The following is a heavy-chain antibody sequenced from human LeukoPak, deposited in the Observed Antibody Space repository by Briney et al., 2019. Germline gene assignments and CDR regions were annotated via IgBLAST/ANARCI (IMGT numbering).Heavy chain of an antibody. CDR3: SRSAYYDGSGNYYDY. CDR2: ISDGGSTT. D-gene: IGHD3-22*01. J-gene: IGHJ4*02. V-gene: IGHV3-74*01. CDR1: GFTFSSYW. Sequence: TGGSLRLSCAASGFTFSSYWMHWVRQASGKGLVWVSRISDGGSTTTYADSVKGRFTISRDNAKNTLYLQMNGLRAEDTAVYYCSRSAYYDGSGNYYDYWGQGTLVTVSS.